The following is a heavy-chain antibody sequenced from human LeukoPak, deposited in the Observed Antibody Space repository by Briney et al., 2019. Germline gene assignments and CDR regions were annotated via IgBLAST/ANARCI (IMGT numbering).Heavy chain of an antibody. CDR2: IYYSGST. CDR3: ARQGITMVRGITGDY. V-gene: IGHV4-39*01. J-gene: IGHJ4*02. Sequence: SETLSLTCTVSGGSISSSSYDWGWIRQPPGKGLEWIGSIYYSGSTYYNPSLKSRVTISVDTSKNQFSLKLSSVTATDTAVYYCARQGITMVRGITGDYWGQGTLVSVSS. D-gene: IGHD3-10*01. CDR1: GGSISSSSYD.